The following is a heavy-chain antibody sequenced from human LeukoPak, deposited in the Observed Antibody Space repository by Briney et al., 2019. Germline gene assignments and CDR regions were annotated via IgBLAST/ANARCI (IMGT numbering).Heavy chain of an antibody. CDR3: AARTVDYYYGMDV. Sequence: TLSLTCAVSGGSISSGGYSWSWIRQPPGKGLEWIGYIYHSGSTYYNPSLKSRVTISVDRSKNQFSLKLSSVTAADTAVYYCAARTVDYYYGMDVWGQGTTVTVSS. D-gene: IGHD4-17*01. CDR2: IYHSGST. J-gene: IGHJ6*02. CDR1: GGSISSGGYS. V-gene: IGHV4-30-2*01.